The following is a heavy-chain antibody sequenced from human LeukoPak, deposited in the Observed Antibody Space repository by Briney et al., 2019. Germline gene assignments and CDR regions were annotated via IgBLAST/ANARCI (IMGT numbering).Heavy chain of an antibody. CDR1: GFTFSSYA. CDR3: ASAATLLEWLWFDP. D-gene: IGHD3-3*01. V-gene: IGHV3-30-3*01. Sequence: GGSLRLSCAASGFTFSSYAMHWVRQAPGKGLEWVAVISYDGSNKHYADSVKGRFTISRDNSKNTLYLQMNSLRAEDTAVYYCASAATLLEWLWFDPWGQGTLVTVSS. CDR2: ISYDGSNK. J-gene: IGHJ5*02.